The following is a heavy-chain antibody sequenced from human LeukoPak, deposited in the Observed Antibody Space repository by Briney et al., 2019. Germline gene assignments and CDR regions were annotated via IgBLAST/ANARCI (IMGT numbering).Heavy chain of an antibody. Sequence: GGSLRLSCAASGFTFSSYAMSWVRQAPGKGLEWVSAISGSGGSTYCADSVKGRFTISRDNSKNTLYLQMNSLRAEDTAVYYCAKDPQDYGDSEAFDIWGQGTMVTVSS. CDR1: GFTFSSYA. J-gene: IGHJ3*02. V-gene: IGHV3-23*01. CDR2: ISGSGGST. CDR3: AKDPQDYGDSEAFDI. D-gene: IGHD4-17*01.